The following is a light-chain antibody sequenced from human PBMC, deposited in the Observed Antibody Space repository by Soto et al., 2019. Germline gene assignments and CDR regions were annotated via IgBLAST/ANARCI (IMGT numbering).Light chain of an antibody. Sequence: QSVLTQPPFASGSPGQAVTISCTVTIRDVGGYNYVSWYQQHPGKAPKLMISEGNQRTSGVPDRFSGSKSGNTASLTVSGLQAEDEADYYCSSYAGSSKVFGTGTKVTVL. CDR3: SSYAGSSKV. J-gene: IGLJ1*01. CDR1: IRDVGGYNY. V-gene: IGLV2-8*01. CDR2: EGN.